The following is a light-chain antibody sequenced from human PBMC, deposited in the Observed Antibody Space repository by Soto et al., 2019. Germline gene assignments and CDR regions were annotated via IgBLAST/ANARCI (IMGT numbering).Light chain of an antibody. CDR2: NNN. CDR3: AAWDDSLNGXV. J-gene: IGLJ1*01. CDR1: SSNIGTNA. V-gene: IGLV1-44*01. Sequence: QSALTQPPSASGTPGQRGTISCSGGSSNIGTNAVNWYQQLPGTAPKLLIYNNNQRPSGVPDRFSGSKSGTSASLAISGLQSEDEADYYCAAWDDSLNGXVFGTGTKVTVL.